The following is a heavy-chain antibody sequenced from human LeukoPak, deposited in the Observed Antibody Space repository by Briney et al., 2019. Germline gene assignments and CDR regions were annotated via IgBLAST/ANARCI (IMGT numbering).Heavy chain of an antibody. V-gene: IGHV3-74*01. Sequence: GGSLRLSCAASGFAFSTYCMHWVRQAPGKGPMWVSRICPDGTVTNYADSVKARFIISRDNARNTVYLQMNSLRVEDTAVYYCVRDFRSADYWGQGTLVTVSS. CDR1: GFAFSTYC. CDR2: ICPDGTVT. J-gene: IGHJ4*02. CDR3: VRDFRSADY.